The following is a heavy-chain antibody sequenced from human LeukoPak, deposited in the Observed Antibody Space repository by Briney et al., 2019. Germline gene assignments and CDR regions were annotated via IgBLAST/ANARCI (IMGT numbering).Heavy chain of an antibody. CDR2: ISAYNGNT. D-gene: IGHD3-16*02. CDR3: ARANYDYVWGSYRPKNWFDP. J-gene: IGHJ5*02. Sequence: ASVKVSCKASGYTFTSYGISWVRQAPGQGLEWMGWISAYNGNTNYAQKLQGGVTMTTDTSTSTAYMELRSLRSDDTAVYYCARANYDYVWGSYRPKNWFDPWGQGTLVTVSS. CDR1: GYTFTSYG. V-gene: IGHV1-18*01.